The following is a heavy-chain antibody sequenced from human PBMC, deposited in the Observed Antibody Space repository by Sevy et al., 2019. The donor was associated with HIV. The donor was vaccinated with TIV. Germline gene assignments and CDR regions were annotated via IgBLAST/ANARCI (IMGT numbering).Heavy chain of an antibody. CDR2: IYYSGST. D-gene: IGHD5-12*01. J-gene: IGHJ5*02. CDR3: ARARVATIPNWFDP. V-gene: IGHV4-30-4*01. CDR1: GGSISSGDYY. Sequence: SETLSLTCTVSGGSISSGDYYWSWIRQPPGKGLEWIGYIYYSGSTYYNPSLKSRVTISVDTSKNQFSLKLGSVTAADTAVYYCARARVATIPNWFDPWGQGTLVTVSS.